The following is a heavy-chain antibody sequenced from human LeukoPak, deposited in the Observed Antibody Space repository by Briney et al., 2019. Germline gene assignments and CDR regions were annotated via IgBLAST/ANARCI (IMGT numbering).Heavy chain of an antibody. CDR3: ARGRPDPQNSDYWDY. V-gene: IGHV4-59*13. Sequence: SETLSLTCTISRGSISTYYWSWIRQTPGTTLEWIGNIHYTGRTRYNPSLESRVTMSLDTPKNEFSLRLTSMTAADSAVYYCARGRPDPQNSDYWDYWGQGILITVSS. CDR2: IHYTGRT. J-gene: IGHJ4*02. CDR1: RGSISTYY. D-gene: IGHD3-22*01.